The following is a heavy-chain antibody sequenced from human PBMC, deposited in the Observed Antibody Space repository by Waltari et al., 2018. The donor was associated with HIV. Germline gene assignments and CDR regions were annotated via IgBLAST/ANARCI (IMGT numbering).Heavy chain of an antibody. J-gene: IGHJ1*01. CDR2: IDWNGGSA. CDR1: GFTIDNYG. Sequence: DVRLVESGGEVVRPGASLRLSCVASGFTIDNYGLAWARQRPGQGLEWVSNIDWNGGSANYGDSVKGRFTVFRDNPKASLYLQMNNLRDEDTGLYYCVRDSDGSGYDIWGRGTLVTVFS. V-gene: IGHV3-20*04. CDR3: VRDSDGSGYDI. D-gene: IGHD3-3*01.